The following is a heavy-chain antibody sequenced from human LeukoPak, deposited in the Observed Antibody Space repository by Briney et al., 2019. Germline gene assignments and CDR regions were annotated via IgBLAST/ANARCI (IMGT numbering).Heavy chain of an antibody. Sequence: SVKVSCKSSGGTFSSYTISWVRQAPGQGLEWMGRIIPILGIANYAQKFQGRVTITADKSTSTAYMELSSLRSEDTAVYYCARDANCSGGSCYDRWFDPWGQGTLVTVSS. CDR1: GGTFSSYT. CDR3: ARDANCSGGSCYDRWFDP. CDR2: IIPILGIA. D-gene: IGHD2-15*01. V-gene: IGHV1-69*04. J-gene: IGHJ5*02.